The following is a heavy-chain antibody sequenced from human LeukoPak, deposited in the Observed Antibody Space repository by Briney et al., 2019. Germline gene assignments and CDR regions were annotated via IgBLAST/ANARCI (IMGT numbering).Heavy chain of an antibody. CDR2: ISSGGSSI. CDR3: ARTRYSYGYYFDY. J-gene: IGHJ4*02. Sequence: GGSLRLSCXXSGFTFSDYYMSWVRQSPGKGLEWVSYISSGGSSIYYADSVKGRFTISRDNAKISLYLQMNSLRAEDTAVYYCARTRYSYGYYFDYWGLGTLVTVSS. D-gene: IGHD5-18*01. CDR1: GFTFSDYY. V-gene: IGHV3-11*01.